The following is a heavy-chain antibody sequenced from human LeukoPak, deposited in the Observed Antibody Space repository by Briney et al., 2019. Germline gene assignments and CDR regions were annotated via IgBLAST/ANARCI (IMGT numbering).Heavy chain of an antibody. Sequence: PSETLSLTCSVSGGSISSSGYYWGWIRQPPGMGLEWIGSIFYSGSTYYSPSLKSRVTISVDTSKNQFSLKLSSVTAADTAVYDCARIPRYGDYAGYWGQGTLVTVSS. J-gene: IGHJ4*02. CDR1: GGSISSSGYY. D-gene: IGHD4-17*01. CDR3: ARIPRYGDYAGY. V-gene: IGHV4-39*01. CDR2: IFYSGST.